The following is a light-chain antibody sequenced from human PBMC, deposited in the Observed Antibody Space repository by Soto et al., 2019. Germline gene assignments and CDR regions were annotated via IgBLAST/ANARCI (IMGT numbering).Light chain of an antibody. V-gene: IGKV1-5*01. J-gene: IGKJ1*01. Sequence: DIQMTQSPSTLSASVGDRVTITCRASQSIGTCLAWYQQNPGKAPKLLISDAFTLESGVTSRFGGSGSGTEFTLSIICRRPYDFATYFFQLCFCLSTFVQGTKVEMK. CDR1: QSIGTC. CDR3: QLCFCLST. CDR2: DAF.